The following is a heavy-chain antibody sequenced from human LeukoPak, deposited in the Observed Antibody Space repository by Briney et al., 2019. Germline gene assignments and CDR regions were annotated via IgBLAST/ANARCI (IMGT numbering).Heavy chain of an antibody. CDR1: GGSTSNYF. CDR2: IHTSGST. J-gene: IGHJ4*02. CDR3: ARDPEGHGYYFDY. V-gene: IGHV4-4*07. Sequence: SETLSLTCTVSGGSTSNYFCTWLRQSAGKGLEWIGRIHTSGSTNYTPSLKSRASMSVATSKNQFPLKLSSVTAAATAVYYCARDPEGHGYYFDYWGQGALVTVSS. D-gene: IGHD3-3*01.